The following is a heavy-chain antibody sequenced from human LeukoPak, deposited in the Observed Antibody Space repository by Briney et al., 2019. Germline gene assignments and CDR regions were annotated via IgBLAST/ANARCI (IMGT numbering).Heavy chain of an antibody. CDR2: ISGSGGDT. D-gene: IGHD5-24*01. Sequence: GGSLRLSCAASGFTFNNYALSWVRQAPGKGLEWVSGISGSGGDTYYADSVKGRFTISRDISMNTLYLQMNSLRVEDTAVYYCAKGPKLGDGFHCDYWGQGTQVTVSS. CDR1: GFTFNNYA. J-gene: IGHJ4*02. CDR3: AKGPKLGDGFHCDY. V-gene: IGHV3-23*01.